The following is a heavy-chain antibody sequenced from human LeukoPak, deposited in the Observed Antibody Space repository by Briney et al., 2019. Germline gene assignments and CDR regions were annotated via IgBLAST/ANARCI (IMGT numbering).Heavy chain of an antibody. CDR3: AREAITMVRGVISDAFDI. J-gene: IGHJ3*02. CDR2: IKQDGSEK. CDR1: GFTFSSYW. D-gene: IGHD3-10*01. Sequence: GGSLRLSCAASGFTFSSYWMSWVRQAPGKGLEWVANIKQDGSEKYYVDSVKGRFTISRDNAKNSLCLQMNSLRAEDTAVYYCAREAITMVRGVISDAFDIWGQGTMVTVSS. V-gene: IGHV3-7*01.